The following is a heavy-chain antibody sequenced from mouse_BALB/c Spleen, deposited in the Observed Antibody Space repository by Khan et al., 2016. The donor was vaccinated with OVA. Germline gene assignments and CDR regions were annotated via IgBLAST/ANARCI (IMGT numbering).Heavy chain of an antibody. CDR3: ARSYDSFYFDY. J-gene: IGHJ2*01. CDR1: GYSFTNYW. D-gene: IGHD2-4*01. V-gene: IGHV1-5*01. Sequence: VQLKQSGTVLARPGASVKMSCKASGYSFTNYWMHWVKQRPGQVLEWIGTIYPGNSDTRYNQKFKDQAKLTAVTSASTAYMDLSSLTSEDSAVYYCARSYDSFYFDYWGQGSTLTVSS. CDR2: IYPGNSDT.